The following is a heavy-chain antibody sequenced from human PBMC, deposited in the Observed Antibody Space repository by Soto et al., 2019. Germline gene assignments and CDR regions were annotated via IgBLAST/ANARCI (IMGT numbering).Heavy chain of an antibody. CDR2: ITPIYPTT. D-gene: IGHD4-4*01. Sequence: QVQLVQSGAEVKKPGSSVKVSCKASGGTFISYIINWVRQAPGQGLEWMGGITPIYPTTNYAQKFQGRVTITADESMSTAYMEVSSLRSDDTAVDYCARGAVTPRRYDSYYFGMDVWGQGTTVTVSS. V-gene: IGHV1-69*01. J-gene: IGHJ6*02. CDR1: GGTFISYI. CDR3: ARGAVTPRRYDSYYFGMDV.